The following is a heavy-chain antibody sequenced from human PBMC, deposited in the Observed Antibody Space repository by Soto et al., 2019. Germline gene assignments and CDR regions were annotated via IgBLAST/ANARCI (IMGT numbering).Heavy chain of an antibody. J-gene: IGHJ3*02. Sequence: SVKVSCKASGGTFSAYAISWVRQAPGQGLEWMGGLIPKFGTPNYAQKFQGRVTITADESTSTAYMELSSLRSEDTAVYYCARDPAGTAHDAFDIWGQGTMVTVSS. V-gene: IGHV1-69*13. D-gene: IGHD1-1*01. CDR2: LIPKFGTP. CDR1: GGTFSAYA. CDR3: ARDPAGTAHDAFDI.